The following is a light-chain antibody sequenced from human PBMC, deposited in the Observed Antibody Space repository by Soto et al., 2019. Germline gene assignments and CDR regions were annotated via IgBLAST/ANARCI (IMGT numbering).Light chain of an antibody. CDR1: SGSIASNY. V-gene: IGLV6-57*04. J-gene: IGLJ2*01. CDR3: QSYDSSNRDVV. Sequence: NFMLTQPHSVSESPGKTVTISCTRSSGSIASNYVQWYQQRPGSAPTTVIYEDNQRPSGVPDRFSGSIDSSSNSASLTISGQKTEDEADYYCQSYDSSNRDVVFGGGTQLTVL. CDR2: EDN.